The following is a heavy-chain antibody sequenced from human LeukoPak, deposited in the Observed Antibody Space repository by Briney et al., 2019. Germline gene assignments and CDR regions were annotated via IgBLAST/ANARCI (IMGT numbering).Heavy chain of an antibody. D-gene: IGHD3-9*01. J-gene: IGHJ3*02. V-gene: IGHV4-59*01. Sequence: SETLSLTCTVSVGSISSYYWSWIRQPPGKGLEWIGYIYYSGSTNYNPSLKSRVTISVDTSKNQFSLKLSSVTAADTPVYYCARCGVIRYFDWLFLTDAFDIWGQGTMVTVSS. CDR2: IYYSGST. CDR3: ARCGVIRYFDWLFLTDAFDI. CDR1: VGSISSYY.